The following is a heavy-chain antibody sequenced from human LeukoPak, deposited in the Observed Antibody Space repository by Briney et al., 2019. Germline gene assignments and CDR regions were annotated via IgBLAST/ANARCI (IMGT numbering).Heavy chain of an antibody. J-gene: IGHJ6*03. D-gene: IGHD6-13*01. V-gene: IGHV4-39*07. Sequence: PSETLSLTCTVSGGSISSSSYYWGWIRQPPGKGLEWIGSIYYSGSTYYNPSLTSRVTISVDTSKNQFSLKLSSVTAADTAVYYCARTPRAPQQLVPGYYYMDVWGKGTTVTVSS. CDR3: ARTPRAPQQLVPGYYYMDV. CDR2: IYYSGST. CDR1: GGSISSSSYY.